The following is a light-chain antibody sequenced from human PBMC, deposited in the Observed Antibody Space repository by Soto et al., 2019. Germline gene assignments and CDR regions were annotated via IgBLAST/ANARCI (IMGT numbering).Light chain of an antibody. V-gene: IGLV2-23*01. CDR1: SSDIGSYDL. CDR3: CSYAGSRTYV. CDR2: EGT. Sequence: QSVLTQPASVSGPLGQSIVISCTGSSSDIGSYDLVPWYQQYPGKAPKVVIFEGTKRPSGVSNRFSGSKSGNTASLTISGLQTEDEADYYCCSYAGSRTYVFGAGTKLTVL. J-gene: IGLJ1*01.